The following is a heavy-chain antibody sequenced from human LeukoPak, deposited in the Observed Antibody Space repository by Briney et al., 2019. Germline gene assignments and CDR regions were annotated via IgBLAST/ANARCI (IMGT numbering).Heavy chain of an antibody. D-gene: IGHD3-10*01. Sequence: SETLSLTCAVSGGSISSSNWWSWVRQPPGKGLEWIGSIYYSGSTYYNPSLKSRVTISVDTSKNQFSLKLSSVTAADTAVYYCARVGPYYYPSANYFDYWGQGTLVTVSS. V-gene: IGHV4-39*01. CDR3: ARVGPYYYPSANYFDY. J-gene: IGHJ4*02. CDR2: IYYSGST. CDR1: GGSISSSNW.